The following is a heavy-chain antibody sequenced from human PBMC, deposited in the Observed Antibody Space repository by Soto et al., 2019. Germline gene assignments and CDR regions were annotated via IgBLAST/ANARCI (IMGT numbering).Heavy chain of an antibody. V-gene: IGHV4-59*01. Sequence: SETLSLTCTVSGGSISSYYWSWIRQPPGKGLEWIGYIYYSGSTNYNPSLKSRVTISVDTSKNQFSLKLSSVTAADTAVYYCARGANDYIWGSYPSFDYWGQGTLVTVSS. D-gene: IGHD3-16*02. CDR3: ARGANDYIWGSYPSFDY. CDR1: GGSISSYY. J-gene: IGHJ4*02. CDR2: IYYSGST.